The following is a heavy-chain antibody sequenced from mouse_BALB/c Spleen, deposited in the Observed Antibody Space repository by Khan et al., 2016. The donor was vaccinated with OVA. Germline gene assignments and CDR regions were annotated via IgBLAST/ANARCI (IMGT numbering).Heavy chain of an antibody. D-gene: IGHD2-14*01. Sequence: VQLVESGPGLVAPSQSLSITCTVSGFSLSRYHIHWVRQPPGKGLDWLGMIWGGGGTDYTSTLKSRLSISQDNSKSPVFLKLNSLQTDDSSIYYCARAYYRYDGYYAMDYWGQGTSVTVSS. J-gene: IGHJ4*01. CDR2: IWGGGGT. CDR3: ARAYYRYDGYYAMDY. V-gene: IGHV2-6-4*01. CDR1: GFSLSRYH.